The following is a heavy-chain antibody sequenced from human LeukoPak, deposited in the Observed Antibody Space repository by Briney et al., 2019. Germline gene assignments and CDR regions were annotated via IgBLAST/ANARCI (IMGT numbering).Heavy chain of an antibody. V-gene: IGHV3-23*01. CDR1: GFTFSTYA. CDR2: ISVSGVDT. CDR3: AKDRSLGY. J-gene: IGHJ4*02. Sequence: GGSLRLSCAASGFTFSTYAMNWVRQAPGQGLEWVSGISVSGVDTDYADSVRGRFTISRDSSKNTLYLQINSLRAEDTAVYYCAKDRSLGYWGQGTLVTVSS.